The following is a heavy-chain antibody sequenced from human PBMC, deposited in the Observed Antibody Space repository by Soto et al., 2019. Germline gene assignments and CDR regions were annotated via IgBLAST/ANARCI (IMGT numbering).Heavy chain of an antibody. D-gene: IGHD3-10*01. J-gene: IGHJ4*02. V-gene: IGHV4-39*01. CDR2: IYYSGST. Sequence: PSETLSLTCTVSGGSISSSSYYWGWIRQPPGKGLEWIGGIYYSGSTYYNPSLKSRVTISVDTSKNQFSLKLSSVTAADTAVYYCARLPLITVVRGAYFDYWGQGTLVTVSS. CDR1: GGSISSSSYY. CDR3: ARLPLITVVRGAYFDY.